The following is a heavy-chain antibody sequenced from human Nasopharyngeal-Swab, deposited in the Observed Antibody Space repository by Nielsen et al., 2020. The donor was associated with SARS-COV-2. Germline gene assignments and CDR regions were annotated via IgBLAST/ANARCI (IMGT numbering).Heavy chain of an antibody. D-gene: IGHD6-13*01. CDR2: ISSDGSNK. V-gene: IGHV3-30-3*01. CDR1: GFTFSSYA. CDR3: ARDKDSSSWSDAFDI. Sequence: GESLKISCAASGFTFSSYAMHWVRQAPGKGLEWVAVISSDGSNKYYADSVKGRFTISRDNSKNTLYLQMNSLRAEDTAVYYCARDKDSSSWSDAFDIWGQGTMVTVSS. J-gene: IGHJ3*02.